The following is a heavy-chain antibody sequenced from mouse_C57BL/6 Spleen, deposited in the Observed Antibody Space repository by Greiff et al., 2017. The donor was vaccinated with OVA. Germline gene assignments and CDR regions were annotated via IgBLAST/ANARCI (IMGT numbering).Heavy chain of an antibody. CDR3: TRETPYYYAMDY. J-gene: IGHJ4*01. CDR2: IYPGNSDT. Sequence: EVQLQQSGTVLVRPGASVKMSCKTSGYTFTSYWMHWVKQRPGQGLEWIGAIYPGNSDTSYNQKFKGKAKLTAVTSASTAYMELSSLTNEDSAVYYCTRETPYYYAMDYWGQGTSVTVSS. CDR1: GYTFTSYW. V-gene: IGHV1-5*01.